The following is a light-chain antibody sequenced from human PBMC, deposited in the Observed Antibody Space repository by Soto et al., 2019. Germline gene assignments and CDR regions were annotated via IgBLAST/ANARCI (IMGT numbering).Light chain of an antibody. CDR3: QQSYSTPYT. J-gene: IGKJ2*01. CDR2: AAS. V-gene: IGKV1-39*01. CDR1: QSISSY. Sequence: DIQMTQSPSSLSASVGDRVTITCRASQSISSYLDWYQQKPGKAPKLLIYAASSLQSGVPSTFSGNGSGTDFTLTISSLQPEDFATYYCQQSYSTPYTFGQGTKLEIK.